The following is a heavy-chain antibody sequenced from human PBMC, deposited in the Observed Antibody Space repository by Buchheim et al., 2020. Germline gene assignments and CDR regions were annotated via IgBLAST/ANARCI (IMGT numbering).Heavy chain of an antibody. J-gene: IGHJ4*02. CDR1: GFTFSSYG. Sequence: QVQLVESGGGVVQPGRSLRLSCAASGFTFSSYGMHWVRQAQGKGLEWVAVISYDGSNKYYADSVKGRFTISRDNSKTTLYLQMNSLRAEDTAVYYCAKSRRWFGELGGFDYWGQGTL. CDR2: ISYDGSNK. V-gene: IGHV3-30*18. D-gene: IGHD3-10*01. CDR3: AKSRRWFGELGGFDY.